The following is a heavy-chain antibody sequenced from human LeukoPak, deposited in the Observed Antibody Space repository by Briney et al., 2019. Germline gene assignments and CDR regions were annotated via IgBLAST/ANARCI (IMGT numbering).Heavy chain of an antibody. CDR3: ARAGYSSSWLLY. J-gene: IGHJ4*02. CDR1: GFNFSSYE. CDR2: ISSGGRTI. V-gene: IGHV3-48*03. Sequence: GGSLRLSCAASGFNFSSYEMNWVRQAPGKGLEWVSAISSGGRTIYYADSVKGRFTISRDNAKNSLYLQMNSLKAEDTAIYYCARAGYSSSWLLYWGQGTLVAVSS. D-gene: IGHD6-13*01.